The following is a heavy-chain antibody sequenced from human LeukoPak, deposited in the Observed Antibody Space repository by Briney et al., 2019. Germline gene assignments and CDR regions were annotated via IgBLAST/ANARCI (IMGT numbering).Heavy chain of an antibody. V-gene: IGHV3-43*01. D-gene: IGHD3-3*01. CDR1: GFTFDDYT. Sequence: GGSVRLSCAASGFTFDDYTMHWVRHAPGKGLEWVSLFSWYGGSTYYADSVKARFTISRDNSKNSLYLQMNSLRTEDTALYYCAKGGTIFGVDLIDYWGQGPLVTVSS. CDR2: FSWYGGST. J-gene: IGHJ4*02. CDR3: AKGGTIFGVDLIDY.